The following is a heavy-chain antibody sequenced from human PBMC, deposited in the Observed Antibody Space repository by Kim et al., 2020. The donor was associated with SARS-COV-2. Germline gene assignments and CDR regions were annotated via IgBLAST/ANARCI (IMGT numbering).Heavy chain of an antibody. D-gene: IGHD1-26*01. CDR2: IGTAGDT. CDR3: ARPTISTFSGATDWYFDL. Sequence: GGSLRLSCAASGFTFSSYDMHWVRQATGKGLEWVSAIGTAGDTYYPGSVKGRFTISRENAKNSLYLQMNSLRAGDTAVYYCARPTISTFSGATDWYFDLWGRGTLVTVSS. J-gene: IGHJ2*01. CDR1: GFTFSSYD. V-gene: IGHV3-13*04.